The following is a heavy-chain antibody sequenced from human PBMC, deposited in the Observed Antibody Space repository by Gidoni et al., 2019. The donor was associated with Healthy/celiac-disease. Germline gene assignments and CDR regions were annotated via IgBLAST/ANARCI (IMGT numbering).Heavy chain of an antibody. CDR2: INAGNGNT. Sequence: QVQLVQSGAEVKKPGASVKVSCKASGYTFTSYAMHWVRQAPGQRLEWMGWINAGNGNTKYSQKFQGRVTITRDTSASTAYMELSSLRSEDTAVYYCARGRFGAAAGPNWFDPWGQGTLVTVSS. CDR1: GYTFTSYA. D-gene: IGHD6-13*01. CDR3: ARGRFGAAAGPNWFDP. V-gene: IGHV1-3*01. J-gene: IGHJ5*02.